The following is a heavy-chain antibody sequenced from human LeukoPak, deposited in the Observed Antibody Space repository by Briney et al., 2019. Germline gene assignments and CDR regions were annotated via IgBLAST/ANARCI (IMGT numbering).Heavy chain of an antibody. D-gene: IGHD6-13*01. V-gene: IGHV4-34*01. CDR2: INHSGST. Sequence: NPSETLSLTCAVYGGSFSGYYWSWIRQPPGKGLEWIGEINHSGSTNYNPSLKSRVTISVDTSKNQFSLKLSSVTAADTAVYYCAIAAAGKFHWGQGTLVTVSS. CDR1: GGSFSGYY. J-gene: IGHJ4*02. CDR3: AIAAAGKFH.